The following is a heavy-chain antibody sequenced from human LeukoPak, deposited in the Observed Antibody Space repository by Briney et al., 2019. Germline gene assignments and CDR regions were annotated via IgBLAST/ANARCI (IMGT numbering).Heavy chain of an antibody. CDR3: ARDRGHYGSGSYFDY. D-gene: IGHD3-10*01. V-gene: IGHV3-33*01. CDR2: IWYDGGKK. CDR1: GFTFRSYG. Sequence: GGSLRLSCAASGFTFRSYGMHWVRQAPGKGLEWVAVIWYDGGKKCYADSVKGRFTISRDNSKNTLYLQMNSLRDEDTAVYYCARDRGHYGSGSYFDYWGQGTLATVSS. J-gene: IGHJ4*02.